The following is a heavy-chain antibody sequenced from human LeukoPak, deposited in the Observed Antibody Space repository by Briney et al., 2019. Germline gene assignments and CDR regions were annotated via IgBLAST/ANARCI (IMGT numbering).Heavy chain of an antibody. D-gene: IGHD3-3*01. V-gene: IGHV1-18*01. CDR3: ARTMGSGYYSFDY. Sequence: ASVKVSCKASGYPFSNHGITWVRQAPGQGLDWMGWISCYNGDTHYAQKFQGRVTITADESTGTAYMELSSLRSEDTAVYYCARTMGSGYYSFDYWGQGTLVTVSS. CDR1: GYPFSNHG. J-gene: IGHJ4*02. CDR2: ISCYNGDT.